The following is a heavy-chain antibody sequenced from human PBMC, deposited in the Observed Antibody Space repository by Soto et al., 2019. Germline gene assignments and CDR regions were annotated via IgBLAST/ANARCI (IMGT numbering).Heavy chain of an antibody. J-gene: IGHJ4*02. CDR2: SRNKANSYTT. CDR3: FRGYNGFDR. D-gene: IGHD2-2*02. V-gene: IGHV3-72*01. CDR1: GFTFSDRY. Sequence: EVQLVESGGGLVQPGGSLRLSCAASGFTFSDRYMDWVRQAPGKGLEWVGRSRNKANSYTTEYAAAVKGRFTISRDELKSSLYLQMESLKTEDTAVYYCFRGYNGFDRWGQGTLVTVSS.